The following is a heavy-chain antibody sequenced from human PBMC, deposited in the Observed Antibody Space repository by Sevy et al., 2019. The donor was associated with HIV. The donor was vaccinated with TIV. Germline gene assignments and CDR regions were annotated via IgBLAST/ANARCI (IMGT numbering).Heavy chain of an antibody. D-gene: IGHD3-3*01. Sequence: GGSLRLSCEASGFTFSNYGMHWVRQAPGKGLEWVAVISYDGSNKHYADSVKGRFTISRDNSKNTLYLQMNSLRAEDTAVYYCAKDRRDFWSGYRTLDYWGQGTLVTVSS. J-gene: IGHJ4*02. CDR3: AKDRRDFWSGYRTLDY. V-gene: IGHV3-30*18. CDR1: GFTFSNYG. CDR2: ISYDGSNK.